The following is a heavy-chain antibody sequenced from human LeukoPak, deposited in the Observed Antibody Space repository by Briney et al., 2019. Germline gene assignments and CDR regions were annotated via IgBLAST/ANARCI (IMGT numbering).Heavy chain of an antibody. CDR1: GGFFSGYY. V-gene: IGHV4-34*01. J-gene: IGHJ4*02. CDR3: ARGRSGPPVLAYYYDSSGYYRVPFDY. CDR2: INHSGST. Sequence: SETLSLTCAVYGGFFSGYYWSWIRQPPGKGLEWLGEINHSGSTNFNPSLKSRVTISVDTSKNQFSLKLSSVTAADTAVYYCARGRSGPPVLAYYYDSSGYYRVPFDYWGQGTLVTVSS. D-gene: IGHD3-22*01.